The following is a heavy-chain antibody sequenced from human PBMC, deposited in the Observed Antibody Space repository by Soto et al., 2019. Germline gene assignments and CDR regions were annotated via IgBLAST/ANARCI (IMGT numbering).Heavy chain of an antibody. CDR2: IIXILGMX. CDR1: GGTFSSYT. Sequence: XXVKVSCKASGGTFSSYTISWVRQAPGQELEWMGRIIXILGMXNYAKKFQGRXXITADKSXXKAYMELSSLRSEETAVYYCARDVAVAGTEMDVWGQGTTVTVSS. CDR3: ARDVAVAGTEMDV. J-gene: IGHJ6*01. D-gene: IGHD6-19*01. V-gene: IGHV1-69*04.